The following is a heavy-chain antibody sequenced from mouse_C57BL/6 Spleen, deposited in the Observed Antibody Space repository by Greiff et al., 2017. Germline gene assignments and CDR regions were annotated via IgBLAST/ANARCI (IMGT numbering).Heavy chain of an antibody. CDR2: IHPNSGST. CDR1: GYTFTSYW. J-gene: IGHJ1*03. Sequence: VQLQQPGAELVKPGASVKLSCKASGYTFTSYWMHWVKQRPGQGLEWIGMIHPNSGSTNYNEKFKSKATLTVDKSSSTAYMQLSSLTSEDSAVXYCASNYYGSSYWYFDVWGTGTTVTVSS. CDR3: ASNYYGSSYWYFDV. D-gene: IGHD1-1*01. V-gene: IGHV1-64*01.